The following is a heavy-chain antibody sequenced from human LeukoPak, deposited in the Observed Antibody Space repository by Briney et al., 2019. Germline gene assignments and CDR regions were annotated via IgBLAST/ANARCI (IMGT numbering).Heavy chain of an antibody. CDR2: FSGRVYGATT. CDR1: GCIFGDCA. CDR3: SRERAGVFQY. V-gene: IGHV3-49*04. J-gene: IGHJ4*02. Sequence: PGGSLRLSCTTSGCIFGDCAVRWGRQAARKGLEWVSLFSGRVYGATTEYSACVKASFAMPRDHSKSIASPQINSMKSEDTAMYYCSRERAGVFQYWGQGILVTVSS.